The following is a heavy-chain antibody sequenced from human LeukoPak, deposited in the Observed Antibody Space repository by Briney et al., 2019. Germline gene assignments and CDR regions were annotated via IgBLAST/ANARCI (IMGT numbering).Heavy chain of an antibody. V-gene: IGHV3-72*01. J-gene: IGHJ4*02. D-gene: IGHD3-16*01. CDR2: TRNKVNSYST. CDR3: VSKITTPYY. Sequence: GGSLRLSCAASGFTLSDHYMDWVRQAPGKGLEWAGRTRNKVNSYSTEYAASVKGRFSISRDDSKSSLYLQMNSLKTEDTAVYYCVSKITTPYYWGQGTLVIVSS. CDR1: GFTLSDHY.